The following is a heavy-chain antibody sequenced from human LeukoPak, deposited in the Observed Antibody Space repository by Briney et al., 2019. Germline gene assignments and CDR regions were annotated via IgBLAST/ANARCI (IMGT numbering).Heavy chain of an antibody. Sequence: GGSLRLSCAASGFTFSDYYMSWIRQAPGKGLEWISYVTNSGSLIYYTDSVKGRFTISRDNAKNTLYLQMNSLRAEDTAVYYCARVIRHFDYWGQGTPVTVSS. V-gene: IGHV3-11*04. CDR2: VTNSGSLI. J-gene: IGHJ4*02. CDR1: GFTFSDYY. D-gene: IGHD3-16*01. CDR3: ARVIRHFDY.